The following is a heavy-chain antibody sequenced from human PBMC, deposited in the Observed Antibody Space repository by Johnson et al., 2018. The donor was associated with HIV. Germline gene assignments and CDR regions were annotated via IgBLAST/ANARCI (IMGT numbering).Heavy chain of an antibody. CDR2: IRYDGSNK. J-gene: IGHJ3*02. Sequence: QVQLVESGGGVVQPGESLRLSCAASGFTFSSYGMHWVRQAPGKGLEWVAFIRYDGSNKYYADSVKGRFTISRDNSKNTLYLQMNSLRAEDTAVYYCAKDEIAAPLAFDIWGQGTMVTVSS. D-gene: IGHD6-25*01. CDR1: GFTFSSYG. CDR3: AKDEIAAPLAFDI. V-gene: IGHV3-30*02.